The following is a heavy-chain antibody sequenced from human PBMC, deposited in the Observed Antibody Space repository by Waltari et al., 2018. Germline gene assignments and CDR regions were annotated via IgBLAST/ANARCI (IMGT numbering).Heavy chain of an antibody. Sequence: EVQLLESGGDLVQPGGSLRLSCVASGFTFSNSGIYWVRQAPGKALEWVSFISSSSDYTSYADSVKGRFTISRDNSKNTLYLQMNSRRAEDTAVYYCAEIGVRSSTGGFDFWGQGTLVTVSS. V-gene: IGHV3-23*01. CDR2: ISSSSDYT. CDR3: AEIGVRSSTGGFDF. CDR1: GFTFSNSG. D-gene: IGHD6-13*01. J-gene: IGHJ4*02.